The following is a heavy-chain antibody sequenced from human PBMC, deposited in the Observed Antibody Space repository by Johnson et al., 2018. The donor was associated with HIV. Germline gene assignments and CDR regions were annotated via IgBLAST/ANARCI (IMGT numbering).Heavy chain of an antibody. Sequence: MSWVRQAPGKGLEWVANIKQDGSEKYYVDSLKGRFIISRDNAKNSLYLQMNSLRAEDTAVYYCARGPSQLYWPDVAFDIWGQGTTVTVSS. CDR2: IKQDGSEK. D-gene: IGHD2-8*02. V-gene: IGHV3-7*05. CDR3: ARGPSQLYWPDVAFDI. J-gene: IGHJ3*02.